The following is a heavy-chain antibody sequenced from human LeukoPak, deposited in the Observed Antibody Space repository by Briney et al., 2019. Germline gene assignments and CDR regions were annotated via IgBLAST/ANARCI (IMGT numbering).Heavy chain of an antibody. CDR3: ARARSQYCSGGSCSPAGYYYYGMDV. CDR2: IKGDGREE. CDR1: GFTFSSYW. D-gene: IGHD2-15*01. V-gene: IGHV3-7*01. Sequence: GGSLRLSCVVSGFTFSSYWMAWVRQAPGKGLEWVANIKGDGREERYVDSVKGRFTISRDNAKSSLYLQMNSLRAEDTAVYYCARARSQYCSGGSCSPAGYYYYGMDVWGQGTTVTVSS. J-gene: IGHJ6*02.